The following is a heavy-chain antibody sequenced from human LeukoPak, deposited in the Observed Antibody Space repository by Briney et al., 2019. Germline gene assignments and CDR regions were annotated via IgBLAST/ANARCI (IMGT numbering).Heavy chain of an antibody. CDR1: GFTFSSYG. CDR2: ISYDGSNK. Sequence: PGGSLRLSCAASGFTFSSYGMHWVRQAPGKGLEWVAVISYDGSNKYYADSVKGRFTISRDNSKNTLYLQMNSLGAEDTAVYYCAKDQDILRVEYGMDVWGQGTTVTVSS. V-gene: IGHV3-30*18. J-gene: IGHJ6*02. CDR3: AKDQDILRVEYGMDV. D-gene: IGHD2-8*02.